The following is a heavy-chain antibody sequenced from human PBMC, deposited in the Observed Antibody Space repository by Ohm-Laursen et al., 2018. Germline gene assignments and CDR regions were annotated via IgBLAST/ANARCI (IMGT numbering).Heavy chain of an antibody. J-gene: IGHJ4*02. CDR3: AREDY. Sequence: ASVKVSCKASGYTFTDYYLQWVRQAPGQGLEWMGWINPNSGVTVYAQKFQGRVTMTRDTSISTAYMELSSLTSDDTAVYYCAREDYWGQGTLVTVSS. CDR2: INPNSGVT. CDR1: GYTFTDYY. V-gene: IGHV1-2*02.